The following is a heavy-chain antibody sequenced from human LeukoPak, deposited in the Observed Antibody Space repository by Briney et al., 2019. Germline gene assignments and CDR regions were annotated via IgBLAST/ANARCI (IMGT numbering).Heavy chain of an antibody. CDR1: GDTLTVHN. J-gene: IGHJ4*02. D-gene: IGHD2-2*01. CDR3: AVSGQAASMPAFDY. V-gene: IGHV1-2*02. Sequence: ASVTVSCKASGDTLTVHNIHWMRQAPAQGLEWMGWIHPSSGARQYAQKFQGRVTMTRDTSISTAYMELSSLRSDDTAIYFCAVSGQAASMPAFDYGGQGALLTVSS. CDR2: IHPSSGAR.